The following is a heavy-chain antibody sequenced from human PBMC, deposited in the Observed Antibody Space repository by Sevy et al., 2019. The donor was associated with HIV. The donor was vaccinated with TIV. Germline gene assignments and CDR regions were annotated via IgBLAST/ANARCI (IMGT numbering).Heavy chain of an antibody. CDR3: ARALAAAASY. CDR2: IKQDGSEK. J-gene: IGHJ4*02. V-gene: IGHV3-7*01. D-gene: IGHD6-25*01. Sequence: GGSLRLSCAASGFTFSSYWMNWVRQAPGKGLEWVSNIKQDGSEKYYVDSVKGRFTISRDNAKSSMHLQMNSLRAEDTAVYYCARALAAAASYWGQGTLVTVSS. CDR1: GFTFSSYW.